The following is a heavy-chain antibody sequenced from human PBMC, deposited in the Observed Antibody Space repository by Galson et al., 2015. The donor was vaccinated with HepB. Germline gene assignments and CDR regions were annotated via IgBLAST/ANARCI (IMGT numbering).Heavy chain of an antibody. CDR1: GLTLGTHA. Sequence: SLRLSCAPPGLTLGTHAMHWVRQAPGKGLEWVAVISYDGNNHYYVDLVKGRFTISRDNSQNTLFLQMNSLRTEDTAIYYCAKVRGDYYYDTSGLDAFDIWGQGTMVTVSS. CDR3: AKVRGDYYYDTSGLDAFDI. CDR2: ISYDGNNH. V-gene: IGHV3-30*18. J-gene: IGHJ3*02. D-gene: IGHD3-22*01.